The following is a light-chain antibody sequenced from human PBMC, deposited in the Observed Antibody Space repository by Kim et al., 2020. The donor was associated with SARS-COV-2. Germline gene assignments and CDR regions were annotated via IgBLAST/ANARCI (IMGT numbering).Light chain of an antibody. Sequence: KTVTISCTRIGGSMASNYVQWYQQRPGSAPTTVIYENNQRPSGVPDRFSGSIDSSSNSASLTISGLKTEDEADYYCQSYDSSNPVVFGGGTQLTVL. CDR2: ENN. CDR3: QSYDSSNPVV. CDR1: GGSMASNY. J-gene: IGLJ2*01. V-gene: IGLV6-57*03.